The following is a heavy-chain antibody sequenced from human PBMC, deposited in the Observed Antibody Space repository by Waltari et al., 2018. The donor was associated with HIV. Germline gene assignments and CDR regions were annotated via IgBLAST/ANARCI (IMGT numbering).Heavy chain of an antibody. D-gene: IGHD1-26*01. J-gene: IGHJ4*02. Sequence: EVQLVQSGPEVKKPGESLKISCRGFGYDFNYHWIGWVRQQPGEGLAWVGIFNPGDFESKYTPSLQGQVTVSAATSITTAFLQWRSLRASDTAIYYCVRLDEAEWELVADSWGQGTLVTVSA. V-gene: IGHV5-51*01. CDR3: VRLDEAEWELVADS. CDR1: GYDFNYHW. CDR2: FNPGDFES.